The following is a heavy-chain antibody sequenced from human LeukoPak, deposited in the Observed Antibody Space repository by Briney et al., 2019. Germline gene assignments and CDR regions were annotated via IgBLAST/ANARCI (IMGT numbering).Heavy chain of an antibody. J-gene: IGHJ6*04. Sequence: SETLSLTCTVSGGSISSGAYYWGWIRQPPGKGLEWIGCIYYSGSTYYNPSLKSRVTISVDTSKNQFSLKLSSVPAATTALYFCARRRTIQYYEVWSVYSRAYSSLTIGWGKGTTVTVSS. CDR1: GGSISSGAYY. D-gene: IGHD3-3*01. CDR2: IYYSGST. V-gene: IGHV4-30-4*08. CDR3: ARRRTIQYYEVWSVYSRAYSSLTIG.